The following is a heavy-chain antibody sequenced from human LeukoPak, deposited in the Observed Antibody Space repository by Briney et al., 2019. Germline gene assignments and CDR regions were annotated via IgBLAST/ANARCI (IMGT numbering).Heavy chain of an antibody. CDR3: ARGGHSYGYAFDY. D-gene: IGHD5-18*01. Sequence: GGSLRLSCAASGFSFSSYWMHWVRQAPGKGLVWVSRINSDGSTTSYADSVKGRFTISRDNAKNTVYLQMSSLRGEDTAVHYCARGGHSYGYAFDYWGQGTLVTVSS. V-gene: IGHV3-74*01. J-gene: IGHJ4*02. CDR1: GFSFSSYW. CDR2: INSDGSTT.